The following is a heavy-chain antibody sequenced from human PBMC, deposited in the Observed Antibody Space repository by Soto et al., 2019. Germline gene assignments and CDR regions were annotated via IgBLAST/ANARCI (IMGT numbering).Heavy chain of an antibody. CDR3: ATALKAYCGGDCYPTFDY. CDR1: GLTFSSYG. D-gene: IGHD2-21*02. J-gene: IGHJ4*02. V-gene: IGHV3-33*01. CDR2: IWYDGSNK. Sequence: SLRLSCAASGLTFSSYGMHWVRQAPGKGLEWVAVIWYDGSNKYYADSVKGRFTISRDNSKNTLYLQMNSLRAEDTAVYYCATALKAYCGGDCYPTFDYWGQGTLVTVSS.